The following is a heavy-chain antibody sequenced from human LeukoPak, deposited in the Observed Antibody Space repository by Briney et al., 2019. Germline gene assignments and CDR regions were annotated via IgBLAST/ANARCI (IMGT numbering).Heavy chain of an antibody. CDR3: AKEGTRFLEWPRGDAFDI. CDR1: GFTFSSYG. V-gene: IGHV3-30*02. Sequence: GGSLRLSCAASGFTFSSYGMHWVRQAPGEGLEWVAFIRYDGSNKYYADSVKGRFTISRDNSKNMLYLQMNSLRAEDTAVYYCAKEGTRFLEWPRGDAFDIWGQGTMVTVSS. CDR2: IRYDGSNK. J-gene: IGHJ3*02. D-gene: IGHD3-3*01.